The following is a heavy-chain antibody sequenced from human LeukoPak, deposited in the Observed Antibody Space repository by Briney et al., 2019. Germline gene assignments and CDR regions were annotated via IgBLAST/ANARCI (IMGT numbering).Heavy chain of an antibody. V-gene: IGHV4-34*01. CDR2: INHSGST. J-gene: IGHJ4*02. CDR3: ARGVTTVTTSQYYFDY. CDR1: GGSFSGYY. Sequence: PSETLSLTCAVYGGSFSGYYWSWIRQPPGKGLEWIGEINHSGSTNYNPSLKSRVTISVDTSKNQFSLKLSSVTAADTAVYYCARGVTTVTTSQYYFDYWGQGTLVTVSS. D-gene: IGHD4-17*01.